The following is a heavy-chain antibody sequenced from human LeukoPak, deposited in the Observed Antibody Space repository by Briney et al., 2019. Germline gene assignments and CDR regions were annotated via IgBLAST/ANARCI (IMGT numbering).Heavy chain of an antibody. D-gene: IGHD3-10*01. CDR2: ISSSSHFI. V-gene: IGHV3-21*01. Sequence: GGSLRLSCAASGFTFSSYTTNWVRQAPGKGLQWVSSISSSSHFIYYADSVKGRFTISRDNAKNSLFLQMNSLRAEDTAVYYCARVGDFGSGSYFDYWGQGTLVTVSS. CDR3: ARVGDFGSGSYFDY. J-gene: IGHJ4*02. CDR1: GFTFSSYT.